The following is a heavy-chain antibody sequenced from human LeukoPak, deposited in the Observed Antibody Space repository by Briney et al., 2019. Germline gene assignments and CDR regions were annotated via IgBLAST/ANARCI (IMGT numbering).Heavy chain of an antibody. CDR1: GYTFTSYD. V-gene: IGHV1-8*03. CDR3: ARGPRRDTIFGVVISSLNWFDP. CDR2: MNPNSGNT. J-gene: IGHJ5*02. Sequence: ASVKVSCKASGYTFTSYDINWVRQATGQGLEWMGWMNPNSGNTGYAQKFQGRVTITRNTSISTAYMELSSVRSEDTAVYYCARGPRRDTIFGVVISSLNWFDPWGQGTLVAVSS. D-gene: IGHD3-3*01.